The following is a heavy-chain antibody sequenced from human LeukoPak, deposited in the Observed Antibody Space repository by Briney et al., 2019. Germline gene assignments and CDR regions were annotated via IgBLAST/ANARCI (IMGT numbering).Heavy chain of an antibody. V-gene: IGHV7-4-1*02. CDR3: ARDGANTFGGVIVTQNFDY. CDR2: INTNTGNP. Sequence: GASVKVSCKASGYTFTSYAMNWVRQAPGQGLEWMGWINTNTGNPMYAQGFTGRFVFSLDTSVSTAYLQISSLKAEDTAVYYCARDGANTFGGVIVTQNFDYWGQGTLVTVSS. D-gene: IGHD3-16*02. J-gene: IGHJ4*02. CDR1: GYTFTSYA.